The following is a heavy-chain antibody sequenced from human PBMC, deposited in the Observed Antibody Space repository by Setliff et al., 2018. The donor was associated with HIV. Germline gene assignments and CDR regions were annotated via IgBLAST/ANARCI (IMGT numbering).Heavy chain of an antibody. Sequence: GASVKVSCKASGYTFSDFAISWVRQAPGQGLEWLGWISAYNGNTNYAQKLQGRVTMTTDTSTNTAYMEMKSLRSDDTAVYYCARDLTEVTSTSRRYYYYMAVWGKGTTVTVSS. D-gene: IGHD4-17*01. CDR2: ISAYNGNT. CDR3: ARDLTEVTSTSRRYYYYMAV. V-gene: IGHV1-18*01. J-gene: IGHJ6*03. CDR1: GYTFSDFA.